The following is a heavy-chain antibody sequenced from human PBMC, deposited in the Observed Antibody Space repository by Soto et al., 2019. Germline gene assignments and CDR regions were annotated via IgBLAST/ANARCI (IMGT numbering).Heavy chain of an antibody. CDR2: INHSGST. CDR3: ARTIGYYFDY. D-gene: IGHD3-10*01. V-gene: IGHV4-34*01. Sequence: PSETLSLTCAVYGGSFSGYYWSWIRQPPGKGLEWIGEINHSGSTNYNPSLKSRVTISVDTSKNQFSLKLSSVTAADTAVYYCARTIGYYFDYWGQGTLVTVSS. CDR1: GGSFSGYY. J-gene: IGHJ4*02.